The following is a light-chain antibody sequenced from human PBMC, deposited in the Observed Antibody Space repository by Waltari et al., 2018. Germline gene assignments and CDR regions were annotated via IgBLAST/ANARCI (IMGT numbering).Light chain of an antibody. CDR2: RVT. J-gene: IGLJ3*02. CDR3: QSADSSGSYVQ. Sequence: SYELTQPPSLSVSPGPTARIARSANALPEATLSCFQQKPDQAPVLVIYRVTEGPSGIPERFSGSRSGTAVTLTISGVQAEDEADYYCQSADSSGSYVQFGGGTKLTVL. CDR1: ALPEAT. V-gene: IGLV3-25*03.